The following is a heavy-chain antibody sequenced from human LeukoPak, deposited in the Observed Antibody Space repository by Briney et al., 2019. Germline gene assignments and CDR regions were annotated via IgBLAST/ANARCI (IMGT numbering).Heavy chain of an antibody. Sequence: PGGSLRLSCAASGFTFRNYAVSWVRQAPGKGLEWVSAISGSGINTYYADSVKGRFTISRDNSKNTLYLQMNSLRAEDTAVYYCARDTSAFLTGYYYMDVWGKGTTVTVSS. CDR2: ISGSGINT. CDR3: ARDTSAFLTGYYYMDV. D-gene: IGHD2-2*01. V-gene: IGHV3-23*01. CDR1: GFTFRNYA. J-gene: IGHJ6*03.